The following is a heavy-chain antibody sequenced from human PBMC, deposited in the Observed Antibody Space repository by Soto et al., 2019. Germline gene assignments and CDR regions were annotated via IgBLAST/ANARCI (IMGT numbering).Heavy chain of an antibody. J-gene: IGHJ4*02. CDR2: IYYSGST. CDR3: ARECPGGNSGPVCY. CDR1: GGSISSGDYY. Sequence: QVQLQESGPGLVKPSQTLSLTCTVSGGSISSGDYYWSWIRQPPGKGLEWIGYIYYSGSTYYNPSLKSRVNISVDTSKTQFSLKLSSVTAADTAVYYCARECPGGNSGPVCYWGQGTLVTVSS. D-gene: IGHD1-26*01. V-gene: IGHV4-30-4*01.